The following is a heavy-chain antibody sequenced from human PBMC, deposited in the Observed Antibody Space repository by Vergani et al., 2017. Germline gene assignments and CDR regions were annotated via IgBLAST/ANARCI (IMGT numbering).Heavy chain of an antibody. Sequence: EVQLVESGGGLVQPGGSLRLSCAASGFTFSSYAMHWVRQAPGKGLEYVSAISSNGGSTYYANSVKGRFTISRDNSKNTLYLQMGSLRAEDMAVYYCARVNANYYASSGHWYFDLWGRGTLVTVSS. D-gene: IGHD3-22*01. J-gene: IGHJ2*01. V-gene: IGHV3-64*01. CDR2: ISSNGGST. CDR3: ARVNANYYASSGHWYFDL. CDR1: GFTFSSYA.